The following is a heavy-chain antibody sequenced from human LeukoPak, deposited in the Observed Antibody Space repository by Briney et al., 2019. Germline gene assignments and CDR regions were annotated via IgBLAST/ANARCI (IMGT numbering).Heavy chain of an antibody. CDR3: AKEGRSLQTY. V-gene: IGHV3-7*03. CDR1: GFTFSSFA. Sequence: GGSLRLSCAASGFTFSSFAMHWVRLAPGKGLEWVANIKEDGTETYYVDSVKGRFTISRDNAKNSLYLQMNSLRVEDTAVYYCAKEGRSLQTYWGQGTLVTVSS. CDR2: IKEDGTET. J-gene: IGHJ4*02. D-gene: IGHD5-24*01.